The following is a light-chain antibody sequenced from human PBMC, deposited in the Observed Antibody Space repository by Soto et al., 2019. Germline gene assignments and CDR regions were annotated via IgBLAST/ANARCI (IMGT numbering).Light chain of an antibody. CDR3: QQYGSSPS. J-gene: IGKJ1*01. V-gene: IGKV3D-20*01. CDR2: DTS. CDR1: QLVSCGF. Sequence: PGERATLYCFASQLVSCGFLAWYQQKPVLAPRLILYDTSFRATGIPDRFSGSGSGTDFTLTISRLDPEDFAVYYCQQYGSSPSFGQGTKVDNK.